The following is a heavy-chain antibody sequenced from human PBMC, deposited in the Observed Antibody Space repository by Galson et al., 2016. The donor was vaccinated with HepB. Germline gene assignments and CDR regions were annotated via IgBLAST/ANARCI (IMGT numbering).Heavy chain of an antibody. Sequence: SLRLSCAASGFIFSDNAMSWVRQAPGKGLEWVSTISHTGGSTYYADSVKGRFTISRDNSKNTLYLQMNSLRAEDTAVYYCAKVSRRDYALPYFDYWGQGALVTVSS. V-gene: IGHV3-23*01. CDR2: ISHTGGST. CDR1: GFIFSDNA. J-gene: IGHJ4*02. CDR3: AKVSRRDYALPYFDY. D-gene: IGHD4/OR15-4a*01.